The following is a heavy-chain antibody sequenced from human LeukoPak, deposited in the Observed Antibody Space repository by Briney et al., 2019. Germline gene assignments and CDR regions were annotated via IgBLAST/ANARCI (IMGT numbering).Heavy chain of an antibody. D-gene: IGHD2-2*01. V-gene: IGHV4-34*01. CDR3: ARPIDCSSTICTGPMDV. Sequence: SETLSLTCAVYGGSFQSFYWTWVRQFAGRGLEWIGEIDHIGRTKYNPSLKSRLTISIDRSKNQFSLRLASVTAADTAVYFCARPIDCSSTICTGPMDVWGGGTTVTVSS. CDR2: IDHIGRT. J-gene: IGHJ6*03. CDR1: GGSFQSFY.